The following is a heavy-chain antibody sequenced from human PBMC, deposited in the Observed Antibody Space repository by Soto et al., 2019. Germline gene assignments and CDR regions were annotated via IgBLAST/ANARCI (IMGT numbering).Heavy chain of an antibody. CDR3: ARSLTEGYCSITGCYTRPLYGMDV. D-gene: IGHD2-2*02. Sequence: GASVKVSCKASGGTFSSYAISWVRQAPGQGLEWMGGIIPIFGTANYAQKFQGRVTITADESTTTAYMELSSLRSEDTAVYYGARSLTEGYCSITGCYTRPLYGMDVWGQGTTVTVSS. CDR1: GGTFSSYA. CDR2: IIPIFGTA. V-gene: IGHV1-69*13. J-gene: IGHJ6*02.